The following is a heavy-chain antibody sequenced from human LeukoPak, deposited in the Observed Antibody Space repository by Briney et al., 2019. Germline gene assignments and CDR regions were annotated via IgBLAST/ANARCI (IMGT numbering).Heavy chain of an antibody. Sequence: PGGSLTLSCAASGFTFTSDNMTWFRQPPGKEPEWFSIISSGSSAIFSADALKGRFTISRDDAKNLLYLDMNSLRAEDTAVYYCARGHTAVTRHFDFWGQGTLVTVSS. CDR2: ISSGSSAI. CDR3: ARGHTAVTRHFDF. J-gene: IGHJ4*02. V-gene: IGHV3-21*01. D-gene: IGHD4-17*01. CDR1: GFTFTSDN.